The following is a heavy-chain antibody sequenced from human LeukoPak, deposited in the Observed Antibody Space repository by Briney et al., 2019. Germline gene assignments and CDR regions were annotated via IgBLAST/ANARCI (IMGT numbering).Heavy chain of an antibody. CDR3: ASRLVDTYYYYGLDV. D-gene: IGHD5-24*01. CDR1: GGSISSYY. J-gene: IGHJ6*02. V-gene: IGHV4-59*01. Sequence: PSETLSLTCNVSGGSISSYYWSWIRQPPGKGLEWIGYIYYSGTTDYNPSLKSRVTMSEDTSKNQFSLKLNSVTAADTAIYYCASRLVDTYYYYGLDVWGQGTSVTVSS. CDR2: IYYSGTT.